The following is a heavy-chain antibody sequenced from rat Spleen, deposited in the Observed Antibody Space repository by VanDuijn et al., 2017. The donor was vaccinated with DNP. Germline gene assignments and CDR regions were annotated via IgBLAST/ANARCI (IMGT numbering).Heavy chain of an antibody. Sequence: EVQLVESGGGLVQPGRSLKLSCAASGFTFSDYYMAWVRQAPTKGLEWVAYISYDGGSTYYGDSVKGRFTISRDNAKSTLFLQMNSLRSEDMATYYCARWNSSHWYFDFWGPGTMVTVSS. V-gene: IGHV5-22*01. J-gene: IGHJ1*01. CDR2: ISYDGGST. D-gene: IGHD1-2*01. CDR1: GFTFSDYY. CDR3: ARWNSSHWYFDF.